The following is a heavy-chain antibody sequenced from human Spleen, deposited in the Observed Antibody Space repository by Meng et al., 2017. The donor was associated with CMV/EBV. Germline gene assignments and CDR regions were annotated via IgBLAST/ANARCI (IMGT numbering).Heavy chain of an antibody. Sequence: SETLSLTCTVSGGSISSYYWSWIRQPPGKGLEWIGYIYYSGSTNYNPSLKSRVTISVDTSKNQFSLKLSSVTAADTAVYYCARDYPIGSSTSRRGYYYGMDVWGQGTTVTVSS. D-gene: IGHD2-2*01. CDR1: GGSISSYY. J-gene: IGHJ6*02. CDR2: IYYSGST. V-gene: IGHV4-59*01. CDR3: ARDYPIGSSTSRRGYYYGMDV.